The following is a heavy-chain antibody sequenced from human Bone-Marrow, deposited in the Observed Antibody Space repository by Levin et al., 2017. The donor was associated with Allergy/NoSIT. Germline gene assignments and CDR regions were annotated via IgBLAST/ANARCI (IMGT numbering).Heavy chain of an antibody. J-gene: IGHJ6*02. Sequence: GESLKISCKASGYSFTTYSMQWVRQARGQGLEWMGIINTSDGATLYAQKFQGRVTMTRDTSTNTVYLELSGLRSDDTAVYFCVRYCDGVGCEGMDVWGQGTRVTVSS. CDR2: INTSDGAT. V-gene: IGHV1-46*01. CDR3: VRYCDGVGCEGMDV. D-gene: IGHD2-21*01. CDR1: GYSFTTYS.